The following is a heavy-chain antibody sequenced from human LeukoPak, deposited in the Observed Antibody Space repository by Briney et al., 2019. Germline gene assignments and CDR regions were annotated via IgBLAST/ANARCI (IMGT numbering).Heavy chain of an antibody. V-gene: IGHV4-39*07. D-gene: IGHD3-3*01. CDR2: IYYSGST. CDR1: GGSISSSSYY. CDR3: ARANTIFGVVIFY. J-gene: IGHJ4*02. Sequence: SETLSLTCTVSGGSISSSSYYWGWIRQPPGKGLEWIGSIYYSGSTYYNPSLKSRVTISVDTSKNQFSLKLSSVTAADTAVYYCARANTIFGVVIFYWGQGTLVTVSS.